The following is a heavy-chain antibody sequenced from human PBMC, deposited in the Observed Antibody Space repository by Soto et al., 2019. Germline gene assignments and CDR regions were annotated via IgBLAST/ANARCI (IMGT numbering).Heavy chain of an antibody. J-gene: IGHJ6*04. V-gene: IGHV1-8*01. Sequence: ASVKDCCKATGDTGTSYDINWGRQATRQGLEWMGWMNPNSGNTGYAQRFQGRVTMTRNTSISTAYMELSSLRSEDTAVYYCARCKRYFDRLLYYSGMDVCGEGTTGTVYS. CDR2: MNPNSGNT. CDR1: GDTGTSYD. D-gene: IGHD3-9*01. CDR3: ARCKRYFDRLLYYSGMDV.